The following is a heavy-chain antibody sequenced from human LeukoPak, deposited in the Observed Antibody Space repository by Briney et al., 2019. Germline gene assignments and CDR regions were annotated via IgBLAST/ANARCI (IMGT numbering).Heavy chain of an antibody. V-gene: IGHV1-18*01. CDR1: GYTFTSYG. D-gene: IGHD2-15*01. Sequence: ASVKVSCKASGYTFTSYGISWVRQAPGQGLEWMGWISAYNGNTNYAQKLQGGVTMTTDTSTSTAYMELRSLRSDDTAVYYCARDPDPPYCSGGSCYSDYWGQGTLVTVSS. J-gene: IGHJ4*02. CDR2: ISAYNGNT. CDR3: ARDPDPPYCSGGSCYSDY.